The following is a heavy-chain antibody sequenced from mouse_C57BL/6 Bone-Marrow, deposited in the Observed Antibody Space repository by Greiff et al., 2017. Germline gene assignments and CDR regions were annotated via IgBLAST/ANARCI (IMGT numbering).Heavy chain of an antibody. V-gene: IGHV1-58*01. CDR3: AKAEFDY. CDR1: GYTFTSYG. CDR2: IYIGNGDT. J-gene: IGHJ2*01. Sequence: VQLKESGAELVRPGSSVKMSCKTSGYTFTSYGINWVKQRPGQGLEWIGYIYIGNGDTEYNEKFKGKATLTSDTSSSTAYMQLSSLTSEDSAIYFCAKAEFDYWGQGTTLTVSS.